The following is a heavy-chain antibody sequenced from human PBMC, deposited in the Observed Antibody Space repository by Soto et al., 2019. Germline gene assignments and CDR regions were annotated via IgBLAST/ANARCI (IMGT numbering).Heavy chain of an antibody. V-gene: IGHV1-69*12. CDR1: GGTFRTSA. J-gene: IGHJ6*02. CDR2: IMPVFRRP. CDR3: ARDKDRQHLGGNYYYILGV. Sequence: QVQLVQSGAEVKKPGSSVKVSCKASGGTFRTSAISWVRQAPGQGLEWVGGIMPVFRRPKYAQNFQGRVTITADESTSTAYMELSSLRSDDTAVYYCARDKDRQHLGGNYYYILGVWGQGTAVTVSS.